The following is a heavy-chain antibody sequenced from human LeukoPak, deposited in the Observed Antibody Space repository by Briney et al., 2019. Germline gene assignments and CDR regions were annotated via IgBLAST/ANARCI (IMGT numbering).Heavy chain of an antibody. V-gene: IGHV3-7*01. Sequence: GGSLRLSCAVSGFTFSSYGMSWVRQAPGKGLEWVANIKQDGSEEYYVDAVKGRFTISRDNAQNSLYLQLNYLRAGDTAVYYCARDGNSSDWYSGDNTDYWGQGTLVTVSS. J-gene: IGHJ4*02. CDR3: ARDGNSSDWYSGDNTDY. D-gene: IGHD6-19*01. CDR2: IKQDGSEE. CDR1: GFTFSSYG.